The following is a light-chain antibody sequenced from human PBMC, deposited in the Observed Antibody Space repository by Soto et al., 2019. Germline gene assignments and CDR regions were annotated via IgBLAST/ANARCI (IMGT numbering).Light chain of an antibody. J-gene: IGKJ1*01. V-gene: IGKV4-1*01. Sequence: DIVMTQSPDSLAVSLGERATINCTASQSVLYSSNSKNDLAWYQQKPGQPPKLLIYWASTREFGVPDRFSGRGSGTEFALTIRSRQAEDVAVYYCQQYDSTGCSLGQGTKVEI. CDR1: QSVLYSSNSKND. CDR2: WAS. CDR3: QQYDSTGCS.